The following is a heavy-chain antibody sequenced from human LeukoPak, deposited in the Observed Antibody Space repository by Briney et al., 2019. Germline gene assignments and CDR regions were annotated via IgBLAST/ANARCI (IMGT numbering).Heavy chain of an antibody. D-gene: IGHD6-6*01. CDR3: ARDGYSSSSYFDY. CDR2: MYFSGIT. V-gene: IGHV4-31*03. J-gene: IGHJ4*02. Sequence: SETLSVTCTVSGVSISSGGYYWSWIRLHPGKGLEWIGYMYFSGITSYNPSLKSRVTISVDTSKNQFSLKLSSVTAADTAVYYCARDGYSSSSYFDYWGQGTLVTVSS. CDR1: GVSISSGGYY.